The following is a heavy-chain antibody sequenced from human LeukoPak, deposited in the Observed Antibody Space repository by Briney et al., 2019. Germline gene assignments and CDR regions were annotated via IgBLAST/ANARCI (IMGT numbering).Heavy chain of an antibody. J-gene: IGHJ4*02. CDR3: ARSQVGARDFDY. Sequence: PGGSLRLSCAASGFTFSTYWMHWVRQAPGKGLVWVSRINTDGTTISYADSVKGRFTISRDNAKNTLSLQMNSLRAEDTAVYYCARSQVGARDFDYWGQGTLVTVSS. CDR1: GFTFSTYW. D-gene: IGHD1-26*01. V-gene: IGHV3-74*01. CDR2: INTDGTTI.